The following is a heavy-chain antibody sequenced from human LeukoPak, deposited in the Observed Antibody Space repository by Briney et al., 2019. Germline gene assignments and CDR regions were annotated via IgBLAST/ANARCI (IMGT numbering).Heavy chain of an antibody. J-gene: IGHJ4*02. CDR2: ISYSGRT. D-gene: IGHD6-19*01. V-gene: IGHV4-59*01. Sequence: SETLSLTCTVSGGSIRTYYWSWIRQPPGKGLEWIGYISYSGRTNYKPSLNSRVTISVDTSKNQFSLKLTFVTAADTAVYYCARVRESSGWDYFDYWGQGAQVTVSS. CDR1: GGSIRTYY. CDR3: ARVRESSGWDYFDY.